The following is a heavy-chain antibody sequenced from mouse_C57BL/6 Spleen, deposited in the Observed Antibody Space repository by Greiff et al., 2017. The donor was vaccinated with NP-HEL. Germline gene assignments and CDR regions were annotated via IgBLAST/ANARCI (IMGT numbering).Heavy chain of an antibody. CDR1: GYSFTDYN. CDR2: INPNYGTT. Sequence: EVKLMESGPELVKPGASVKISCKASGYSFTDYNMNWVKQSNGKSLEWIGVINPNYGTTSYNQKFKGKATLTVDQSSSTAYMQLNSLTSEDSAVYYCARASWSGGSSYWYFDVWGTGTTVTVSS. D-gene: IGHD1-1*01. CDR3: ARASWSGGSSYWYFDV. V-gene: IGHV1-39*01. J-gene: IGHJ1*03.